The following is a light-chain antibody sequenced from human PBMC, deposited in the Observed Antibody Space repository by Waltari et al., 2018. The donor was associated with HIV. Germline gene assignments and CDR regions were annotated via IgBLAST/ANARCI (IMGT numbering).Light chain of an antibody. V-gene: IGLV1-47*01. CDR2: RNN. CDR1: SSNIGTNY. J-gene: IGLJ2*01. Sequence: QSMLTQPPSASGTPGQRVTISCSGSSSNIGTNYVYWYQHLPGTAPKLLIYRNNQRPSGVPDRFSGSKSGTSASLAISGLRSEDEADYYWATWDDSLSGPVFGGGTKLTVL. CDR3: ATWDDSLSGPV.